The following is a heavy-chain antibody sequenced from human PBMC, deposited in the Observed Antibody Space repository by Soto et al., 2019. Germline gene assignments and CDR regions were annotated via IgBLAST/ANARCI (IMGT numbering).Heavy chain of an antibody. Sequence: SETPSLTSPFSGCSINGGEYYLRLIRRPPGKGLEWIGYIYYSGSTYYNPSLKSRVTISVDTSKNQFSLKLSSVTAADTAVYYCARDLYDSSGYYDCWGQGTLVTVSS. J-gene: IGHJ4*02. D-gene: IGHD3-22*01. CDR1: GCSINGGEYY. CDR2: IYYSGST. V-gene: IGHV4-30-4*01. CDR3: ARDLYDSSGYYDC.